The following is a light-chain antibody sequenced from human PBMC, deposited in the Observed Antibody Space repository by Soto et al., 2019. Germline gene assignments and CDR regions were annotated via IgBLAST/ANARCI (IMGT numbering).Light chain of an antibody. CDR2: DAS. Sequence: EIVLTQSPGTLSLSPGERATLSCRASQSVAKNYLAWYQQEPGQAPRLLIYDASKRATGIPDRFSGSGSGTDFTLTISRLEPEDFAVYYCHQNASSPQTFGQGTKVEIK. CDR3: HQNASSPQT. V-gene: IGKV3-20*01. CDR1: QSVAKNY. J-gene: IGKJ1*01.